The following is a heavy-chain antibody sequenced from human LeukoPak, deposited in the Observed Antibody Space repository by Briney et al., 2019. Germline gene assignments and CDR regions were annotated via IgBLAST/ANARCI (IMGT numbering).Heavy chain of an antibody. CDR2: IYYSGST. CDR1: GGSISSSSYY. V-gene: IGHV4-39*07. CDR3: ARANPGAFDI. Sequence: SETLSLTCTVSGGSISSSSYYWGWIRQPPGKGLEWIGSIYYSGSTYYNPSLKSRVTISVDTSKNQFSLKLNSVTAADTAVYYCARANPGAFDIWGQGTMVTVSS. J-gene: IGHJ3*02.